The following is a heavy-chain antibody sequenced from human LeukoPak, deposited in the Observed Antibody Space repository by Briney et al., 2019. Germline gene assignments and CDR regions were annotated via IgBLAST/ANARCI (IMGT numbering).Heavy chain of an antibody. V-gene: IGHV3-33*08. CDR2: IWHDGSNK. Sequence: PGGSLRLSCTASGFTFTSIALTWVRQAPGKGLEWVAVIWHDGSNKYYADSVKGRFTISRDNSKNTLYLQMNSLRDEDTAVYYCARDSDDHYDSSGPIDIWGQGTMVTVSS. J-gene: IGHJ3*02. CDR3: ARDSDDHYDSSGPIDI. D-gene: IGHD3-22*01. CDR1: GFTFTSIA.